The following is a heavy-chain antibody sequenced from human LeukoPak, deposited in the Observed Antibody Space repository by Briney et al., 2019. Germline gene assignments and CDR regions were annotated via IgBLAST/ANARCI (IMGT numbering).Heavy chain of an antibody. CDR3: ARHVQHDYGDPFDY. V-gene: IGHV4-30-4*08. Sequence: PSETLSLTCTVSGGSIRNADNFWSWIRQSPGKGLEWIGYIHSGGSTYSNPSLKGRATVSMDRSKNQFSLNLRSVTAADTAVYYCARHVQHDYGDPFDYWGQGTLVTVSS. CDR1: GGSIRNADNF. J-gene: IGHJ4*02. D-gene: IGHD4-17*01. CDR2: IHSGGST.